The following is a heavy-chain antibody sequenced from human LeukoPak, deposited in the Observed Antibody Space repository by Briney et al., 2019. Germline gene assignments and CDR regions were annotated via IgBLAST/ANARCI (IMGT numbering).Heavy chain of an antibody. J-gene: IGHJ6*02. V-gene: IGHV3-48*03. Sequence: GGSLRLSCATSGFTFGDYALNWVRQAPGKGLEWVSYISSSGSTIYYADSVKGRFTISRDNAKNSLYLQMNSLRAEDTAVYYCARRAGRRGIVATDYYGMDVWGQGTTVTVSS. CDR1: GFTFGDYA. D-gene: IGHD5-12*01. CDR3: ARRAGRRGIVATDYYGMDV. CDR2: ISSSGSTI.